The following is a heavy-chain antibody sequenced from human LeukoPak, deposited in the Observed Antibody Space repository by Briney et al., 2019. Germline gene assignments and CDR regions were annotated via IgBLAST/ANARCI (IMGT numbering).Heavy chain of an antibody. J-gene: IGHJ4*02. CDR1: GFAFSSYG. D-gene: IGHD6-13*01. V-gene: IGHV3-30*18. Sequence: GSLRLSCAASGFAFSSYGMHWVRQAPGKGLEWVAVVSYDGSNKYYADSVKGRFTISRDNSKNTLYLRMNSLRAEDTAVYYCAKEPGVAAAGKAYFDYWGQGTLVTVSS. CDR3: AKEPGVAAAGKAYFDY. CDR2: VSYDGSNK.